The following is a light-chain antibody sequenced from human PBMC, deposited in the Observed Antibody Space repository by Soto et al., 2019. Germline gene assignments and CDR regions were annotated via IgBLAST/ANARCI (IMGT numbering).Light chain of an antibody. Sequence: QSALTQPPSVSGSPGQSVTISCTGTSSDVGSYNRVSWYQQPPGTAPKLMIYEVSNRPSGVPDRFSGCKSGNTASPTISGLQAEDEADYYCSSYTGSSTLIVFGTGTKLTVL. CDR1: SSDVGSYNR. J-gene: IGLJ1*01. CDR2: EVS. CDR3: SSYTGSSTLIV. V-gene: IGLV2-18*02.